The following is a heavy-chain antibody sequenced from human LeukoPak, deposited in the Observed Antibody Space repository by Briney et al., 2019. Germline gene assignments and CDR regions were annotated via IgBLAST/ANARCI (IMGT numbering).Heavy chain of an antibody. D-gene: IGHD4-17*01. Sequence: GGSLRLSCAASGFAFSRLDMHWVRQAPGKGLEWVAFIRYDGSDKYYADPVKGRFTISRDNSNNTLYLQMNGLRAEDTALYYCAKGVTTAAVDLWGQGTLVTVSS. CDR1: GFAFSRLD. CDR3: AKGVTTAAVDL. V-gene: IGHV3-30*02. J-gene: IGHJ5*02. CDR2: IRYDGSDK.